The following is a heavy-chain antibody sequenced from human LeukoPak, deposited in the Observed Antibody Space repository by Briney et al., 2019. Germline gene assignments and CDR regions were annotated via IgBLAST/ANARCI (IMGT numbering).Heavy chain of an antibody. J-gene: IGHJ4*02. Sequence: GASVKVSCKASGYSFVTSDMNWVRQAAGQGLERMGWMNPLSGNTGYAQEFQGRVTMTRNTSTGTAYMELSSLRSEDTAVYYCVRSLAVDGTRAYWGQGTPVIVSS. V-gene: IGHV1-8*02. CDR2: MNPLSGNT. CDR1: GYSFVTSD. CDR3: VRSLAVDGTRAY. D-gene: IGHD6-19*01.